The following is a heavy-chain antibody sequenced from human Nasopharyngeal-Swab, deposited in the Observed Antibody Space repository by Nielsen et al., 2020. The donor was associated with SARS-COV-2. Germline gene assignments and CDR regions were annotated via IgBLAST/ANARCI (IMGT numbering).Heavy chain of an antibody. CDR3: ARDDSSGWYGYYYYMDV. J-gene: IGHJ6*03. Sequence: ASVKVPCKTSGYTFTGYYMHWVRQAPGQGLEWMGRTNPNSGGTNYAQKFQGRVTMTRDTSISTAYMELSRLRSDDTAVYYCARDDSSGWYGYYYYMDVWGKGATVTVSS. V-gene: IGHV1-2*06. CDR1: GYTFTGYY. D-gene: IGHD6-19*01. CDR2: TNPNSGGT.